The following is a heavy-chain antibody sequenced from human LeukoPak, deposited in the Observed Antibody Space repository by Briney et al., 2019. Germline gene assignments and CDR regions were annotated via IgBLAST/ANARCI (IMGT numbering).Heavy chain of an antibody. CDR3: ATVRDYSGYYLGAFDV. Sequence: SETLSLTCTVSGGSISSGSYYWNWIRQPAGKGLEWIGRIYTSGSTDYNPSLKSRVTMSVDTSKNQFSLKLSSVTAADTAMYYCATVRDYSGYYLGAFDVWGQGTMVTVSS. D-gene: IGHD3-22*01. CDR2: IYTSGST. V-gene: IGHV4-61*02. J-gene: IGHJ3*01. CDR1: GGSISSGSYY.